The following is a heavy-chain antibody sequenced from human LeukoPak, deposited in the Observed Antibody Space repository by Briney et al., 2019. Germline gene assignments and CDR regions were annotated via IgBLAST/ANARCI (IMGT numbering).Heavy chain of an antibody. CDR1: GSTFTGYY. Sequence: ASVKVSCKASGSTFTGYYMHWVRQPPGQGLEWMGWINPNSGGTNYAQKFQGRVTMTRDTSISTAYMELSRLRSDDTAVYYCAREGGYCSSTSCYFDYWGQGTLVTVSS. CDR3: AREGGYCSSTSCYFDY. D-gene: IGHD2-2*01. CDR2: INPNSGGT. J-gene: IGHJ4*02. V-gene: IGHV1-2*02.